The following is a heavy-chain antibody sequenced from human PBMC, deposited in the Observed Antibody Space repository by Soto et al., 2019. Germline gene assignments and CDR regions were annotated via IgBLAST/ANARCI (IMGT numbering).Heavy chain of an antibody. J-gene: IGHJ4*02. CDR1: GGSFSGYY. D-gene: IGHD3-9*01. CDR3: ARGGVIRYFDWLPSHPKDH. Sequence: SETLSLTCAVYGGSFSGYYWSWIRQPPGKGLEWIGEINHSGSTNYNPSLKSRVTISVDTSKNQFSLKLSSVTAADTAVYYCARGGVIRYFDWLPSHPKDHWGQGTLVTVSS. CDR2: INHSGST. V-gene: IGHV4-34*01.